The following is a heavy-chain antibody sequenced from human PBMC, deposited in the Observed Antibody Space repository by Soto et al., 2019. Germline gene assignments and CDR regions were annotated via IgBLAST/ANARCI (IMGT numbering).Heavy chain of an antibody. Sequence: GSLRLSCAASGFTFSSYGMHWVRQAPGKGLGWVAVIWYDGSNKYYADSVKGRFTISRDNSKNTLYLQMNSLRAEDTAVYYCARDRRPRYCSGGSCYYYGMDVWGQGTTVTVSS. CDR2: IWYDGSNK. D-gene: IGHD2-15*01. CDR1: GFTFSSYG. V-gene: IGHV3-33*01. CDR3: ARDRRPRYCSGGSCYYYGMDV. J-gene: IGHJ6*02.